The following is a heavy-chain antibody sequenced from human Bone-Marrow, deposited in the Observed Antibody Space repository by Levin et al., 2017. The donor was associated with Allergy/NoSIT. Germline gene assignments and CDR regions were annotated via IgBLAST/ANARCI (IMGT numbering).Heavy chain of an antibody. CDR3: ARLGWGDAFDI. Sequence: SETLSLTCTVSXXXXXXIXXXXXXXXXXPGKGLEWIGNIYYSGSTHYNPSLQSRVTISVDTSKNHFSLKLNSVTAADTAFYYCARLGWGDAFDIWGQGTMVTVSS. J-gene: IGHJ3*02. D-gene: IGHD3-16*01. CDR1: XXXXXXIXXX. V-gene: IGHV4-39*01. CDR2: IYYSGST.